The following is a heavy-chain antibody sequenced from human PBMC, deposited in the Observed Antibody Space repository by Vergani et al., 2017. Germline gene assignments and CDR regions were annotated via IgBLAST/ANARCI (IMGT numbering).Heavy chain of an antibody. Sequence: QVQLQESGPGLVKPSETLSLTCTVSGGSISSYYWSWIRQPPGKGLEGIGYIYYSGSTNYNPSLKSRVTISVDTSKNQFSLKLSSVTAADTAVYYCASANYDFWSGYQLDPWGQGTLVTVSS. V-gene: IGHV4-59*01. CDR2: IYYSGST. CDR3: ASANYDFWSGYQLDP. CDR1: GGSISSYY. D-gene: IGHD3-3*01. J-gene: IGHJ5*02.